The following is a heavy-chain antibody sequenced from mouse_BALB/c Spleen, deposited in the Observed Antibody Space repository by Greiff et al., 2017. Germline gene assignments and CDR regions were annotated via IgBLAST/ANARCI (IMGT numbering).Heavy chain of an antibody. CDR3: ARSRYGSSYFDY. CDR1: GYAFSSYW. V-gene: IGHV1-80*01. Sequence: QVQLKQSGAELVRPGSSVKISCKASGYAFSSYWMNWVKQRPGQGLEWIGQIYPGDGDTNYNGKFKGKATLTADKSSSTAYMQLSSLTSEDSAVYFCARSRYGSSYFDYWGQGTTLTVSS. CDR2: IYPGDGDT. J-gene: IGHJ2*01. D-gene: IGHD1-1*01.